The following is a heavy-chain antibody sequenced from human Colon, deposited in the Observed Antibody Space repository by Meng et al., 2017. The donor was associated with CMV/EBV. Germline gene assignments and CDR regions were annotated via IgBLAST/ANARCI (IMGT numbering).Heavy chain of an antibody. V-gene: IGHV4-31*11. D-gene: IGHD5-24*01. CDR2: IYFNGAT. J-gene: IGHJ2*01. CDR3: VRLPGRDGDRSSYWYFDH. CDR1: GDSITAGRYY. Sequence: LRLSCVVSGDSITAGRYYWSWIRLRPGEGLEWMGYIYFNGATKYNTSLKSRIGISIDTSKNHFSLKVTSVTAADTAMYFCVRLPGRDGDRSSYWYFDHWGPGTLVTVSS.